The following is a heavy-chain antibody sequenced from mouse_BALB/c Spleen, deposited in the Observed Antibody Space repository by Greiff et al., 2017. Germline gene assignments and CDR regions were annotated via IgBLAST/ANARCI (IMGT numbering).Heavy chain of an antibody. CDR3: ARQRNYYGSSRYFDV. D-gene: IGHD1-1*01. V-gene: IGHV5-12-1*01. CDR1: GFAFSSYD. CDR2: ISSGGGST. Sequence: DVMLVESGGGLVKPGGSLKLSCAASGFAFSSYDMSWVRQTPEKRLEWVADISSGGGSTYYPDTVKGRFTISRDKTKNTLYLQMSSLKSEDTAMYYCARQRNYYGSSRYFDVWGAGTTVTVSA. J-gene: IGHJ1*01.